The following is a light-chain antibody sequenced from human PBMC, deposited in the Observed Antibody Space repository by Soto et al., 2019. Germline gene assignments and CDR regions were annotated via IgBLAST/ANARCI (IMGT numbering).Light chain of an antibody. CDR3: QQYRNWPRT. Sequence: VMRRSRGTLSVSPGERATLTCRAGQGVTTNFAWYQQKSGQSPRLLIYDVSIRATGVPARFSATGSGTEFTLTINNLQSEDFAVYYCQQYRNWPRTSAQRAKVDI. J-gene: IGKJ1*01. CDR2: DVS. CDR1: QGVTTN. V-gene: IGKV3-15*01.